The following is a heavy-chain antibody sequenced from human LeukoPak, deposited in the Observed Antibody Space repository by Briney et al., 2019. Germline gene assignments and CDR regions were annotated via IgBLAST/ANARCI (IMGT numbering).Heavy chain of an antibody. Sequence: GASVKVSCKASGYTFTSYYMHWVRQAPGQGLEWMGLINPSGGSTSYARKFQGRVTMTRDTSTSTVYMELSSLRSEDTAVYYCARRDSGYDYYYYGMDVWGQGTTVTVSS. CDR3: ARRDSGYDYYYYGMDV. V-gene: IGHV1-46*01. D-gene: IGHD5-12*01. CDR2: INPSGGST. CDR1: GYTFTSYY. J-gene: IGHJ6*02.